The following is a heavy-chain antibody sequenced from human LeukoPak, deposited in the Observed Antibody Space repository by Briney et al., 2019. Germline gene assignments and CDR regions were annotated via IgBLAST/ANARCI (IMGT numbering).Heavy chain of an antibody. CDR3: ARARGMVRGLLRGVWVNWFDH. V-gene: IGHV1-3*01. CDR2: INAGNGNT. D-gene: IGHD3-10*01. CDR1: GYTFTSYA. J-gene: IGHJ5*02. Sequence: EASVRVSCTASGYTFTSYAMHWVRQAPGQRLEWMGWINAGNGNTKYSQTLQGRVTITRDTSASTAYMELSSLRSEDTAVYYCARARGMVRGLLRGVWVNWFDHWGQGTLVTVSS.